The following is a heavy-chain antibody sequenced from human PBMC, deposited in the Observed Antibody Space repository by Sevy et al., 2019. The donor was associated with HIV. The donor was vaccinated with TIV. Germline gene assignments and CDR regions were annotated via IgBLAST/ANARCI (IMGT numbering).Heavy chain of an antibody. D-gene: IGHD2-8*01. V-gene: IGHV3-23*01. CDR2: LSFGCGEI. J-gene: IGHJ4*02. CDR3: AREGCTNPNDN. Sequence: GGSLRLSCAASGFTFSKYSMSWVRQPPGKGLEWVSTLSFGCGEINYADSVKGRFTISRDNSKSSVYLQMNNLRPEDTAGYYGAREGCTNPNDNWGKGTLLTV. CDR1: GFTFSKYS.